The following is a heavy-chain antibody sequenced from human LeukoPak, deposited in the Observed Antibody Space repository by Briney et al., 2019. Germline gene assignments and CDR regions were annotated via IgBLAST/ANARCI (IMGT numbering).Heavy chain of an antibody. Sequence: GGSLRLSCAASGFTVSSNYMTWIRQAPGKGLDWVAVIYNSGITFYADSVKGRFTISRDISRNTVYLQMDSLRAEDTAVYYCARSSPPYDPLSRPDHWGQGTLVTVSS. D-gene: IGHD5-12*01. J-gene: IGHJ4*02. CDR3: ARSSPPYDPLSRPDH. V-gene: IGHV3-66*01. CDR1: GFTVSSNY. CDR2: IYNSGIT.